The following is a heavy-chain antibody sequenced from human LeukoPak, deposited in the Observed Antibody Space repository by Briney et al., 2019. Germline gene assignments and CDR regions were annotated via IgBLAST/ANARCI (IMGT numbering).Heavy chain of an antibody. V-gene: IGHV3-48*02. CDR1: GFTFSIHS. Sequence: GGSLRLSCAASGFTFSIHSMNWVRQAPGKEVEGLSYITTSIDIISYADSVKGRFTISRDNATNSLYLQMDSLRDEDTAVYYCVRDHDYYFGYWGQGSLVTVSA. CDR3: VRDHDYYFGY. J-gene: IGHJ4*02. CDR2: ITTSIDII. D-gene: IGHD3-16*01.